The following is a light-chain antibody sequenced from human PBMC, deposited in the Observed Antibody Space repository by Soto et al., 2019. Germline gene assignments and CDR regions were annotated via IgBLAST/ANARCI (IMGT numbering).Light chain of an antibody. CDR3: SAWDYSLNAWV. CDR2: SNN. V-gene: IGLV1-44*01. Sequence: QAVVTQPPSASGTPGQRVNISCSGSSSNIGAKTANWYQQVPGAAPKLLIYSNNQRPSGVPDRFSGSKSGTSASLAISVLQSEDEAAYYCSAWDYSLNAWVFGGGTKLTVL. CDR1: SSNIGAKT. J-gene: IGLJ3*02.